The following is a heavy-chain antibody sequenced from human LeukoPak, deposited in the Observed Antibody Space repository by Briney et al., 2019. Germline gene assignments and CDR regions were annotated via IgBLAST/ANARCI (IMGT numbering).Heavy chain of an antibody. V-gene: IGHV3-21*01. J-gene: IGHJ4*02. Sequence: GGSLRLSCAASGFTFSTYGMIWVRQAPGKGPEWVSSISSISTYTHYADAVKGRFTISGDNTKNSLYLQMNSLRVEDTAVYYCARTHIPQYDFWTASIWGQGTLVAVSS. D-gene: IGHD3-3*01. CDR2: ISSISTYT. CDR1: GFTFSTYG. CDR3: ARTHIPQYDFWTASI.